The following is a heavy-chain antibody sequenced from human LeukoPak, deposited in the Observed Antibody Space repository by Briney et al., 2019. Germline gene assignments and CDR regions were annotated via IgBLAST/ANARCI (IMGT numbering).Heavy chain of an antibody. CDR2: IYYSGST. CDR3: ARVRTTVTVDAFDI. V-gene: IGHV4-59*01. CDR1: GGSISSYY. D-gene: IGHD4-17*01. J-gene: IGHJ3*02. Sequence: SETLSLTCTVSGGSISSYYWSWIRQPPGKGPEWIGYIYYSGSTNYNPSLKSRVTISVDTSKNQFSLKLSSVTAADTAVYYCARVRTTVTVDAFDIWGQGTMVTVSS.